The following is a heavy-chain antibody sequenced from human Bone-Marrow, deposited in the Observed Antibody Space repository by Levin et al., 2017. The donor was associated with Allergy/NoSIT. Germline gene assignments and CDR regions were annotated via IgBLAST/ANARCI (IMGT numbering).Heavy chain of an antibody. CDR3: AGGLPKRGLYYYGMDV. D-gene: IGHD3-10*01. CDR1: GFTFSSYD. Sequence: GGSLRLSCAASGFTFSSYDMHWVRQATGKGLEWVSAIGTAGDTYYPGSVKGRFTISRENAKNSLYLQMNSLRAGDTAVYYCAGGLPKRGLYYYGMDVWGQGTTVTVSS. V-gene: IGHV3-13*01. CDR2: IGTAGDT. J-gene: IGHJ6*02.